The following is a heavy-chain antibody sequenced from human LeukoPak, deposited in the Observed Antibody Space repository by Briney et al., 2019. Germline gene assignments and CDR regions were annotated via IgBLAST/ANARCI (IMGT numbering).Heavy chain of an antibody. J-gene: IGHJ6*03. D-gene: IGHD3-3*01. CDR1: GGSISSSSYY. CDR3: ARTSYDFWSGYYNSYYYYYMDV. V-gene: IGHV4-39*01. CDR2: IYYSRNT. Sequence: SETLSLTCTVSGGSISSSSYYWGWIRQPPGKGLEWIVSIYYSRNTYYYPYLQTSMTIYVDTSKNQFSLKLSSVTAADTAVYYCARTSYDFWSGYYNSYYYYYMDVWGKGTTVTVSS.